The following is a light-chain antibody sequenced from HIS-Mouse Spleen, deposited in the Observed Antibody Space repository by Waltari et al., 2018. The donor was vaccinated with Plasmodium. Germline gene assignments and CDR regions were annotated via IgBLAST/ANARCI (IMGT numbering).Light chain of an antibody. CDR3: YSTDSSGNHRV. V-gene: IGLV3-10*01. CDR2: EDS. CDR1: ALPKKY. J-gene: IGLJ3*02. Sequence: SYELTQPPSVSVSPGQTARITCSGDALPKKYAYWYQQKSGQAPVLVNNEDSKRPSGIPERVSGSSSGTMATLTISGAQVEDEADYYCYSTDSSGNHRVFGGGTKLTVL.